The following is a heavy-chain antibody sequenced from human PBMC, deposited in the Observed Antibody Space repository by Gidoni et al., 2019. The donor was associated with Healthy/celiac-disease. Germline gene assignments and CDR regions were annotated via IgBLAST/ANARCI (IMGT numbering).Heavy chain of an antibody. CDR2: ISSSSSYT. J-gene: IGHJ6*02. CDR3: ARIGTIFGVVMSYGMDV. Sequence: QVQLVESGGGLVKPGGSLRLSCAASGFTFSAYYMSWIRQAPGKGLEWVSYISSSSSYTNYADSVKGRFTISRDNAKNSLYLQMNSLRAEDTAVYYCARIGTIFGVVMSYGMDVWGQGTTVTVSS. D-gene: IGHD3-3*01. CDR1: GFTFSAYY. V-gene: IGHV3-11*06.